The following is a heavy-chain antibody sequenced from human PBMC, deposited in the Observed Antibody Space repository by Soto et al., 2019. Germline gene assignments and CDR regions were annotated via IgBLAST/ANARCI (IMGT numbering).Heavy chain of an antibody. V-gene: IGHV3-30-3*01. D-gene: IGHD6-13*01. CDR1: GFTFSSYA. CDR3: ARDRSSSYFDY. CDR2: ISYDGSNK. Sequence: GGSLRLSCAASGFTFSSYATHWVRQAPGKGLEWVAVISYDGSNKYYADSVKGRFTISRDNSKNTLYLQMNSLRAEDTAVYYCARDRSSSYFDYWGQGTLVTVSS. J-gene: IGHJ4*02.